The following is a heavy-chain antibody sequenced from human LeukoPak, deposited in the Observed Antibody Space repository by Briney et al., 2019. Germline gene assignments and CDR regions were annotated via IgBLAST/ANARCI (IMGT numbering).Heavy chain of an antibody. D-gene: IGHD3-9*01. CDR3: ASYDILTGLDY. CDR2: IYYSGST. V-gene: IGHV4-59*01. J-gene: IGHJ4*02. CDR1: GGSFSGYY. Sequence: SETLSLTCAVYGGSFSGYYWSWIRQPPGKGLEWIGYIYYSGSTNYNPSLKSRVTISVDASKNQFSLKLSSVTAADTAVYYCASYDILTGLDYWGQGTLVTVSS.